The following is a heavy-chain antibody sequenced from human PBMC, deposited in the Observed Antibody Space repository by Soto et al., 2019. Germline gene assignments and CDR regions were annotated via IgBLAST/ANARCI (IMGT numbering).Heavy chain of an antibody. CDR2: IYYSGIT. CDR3: ARPRGIAPAVWYFEL. V-gene: IGHV4-59*08. J-gene: IGHJ2*01. D-gene: IGHD6-13*01. Sequence: QVQLQESGPGLVKPSETLSLTCTVSGGSISSHYWSWIRQPPGRGLEWIGFIYYSGITDSNPSLTSRVTIALDTSKNQPSLRLSSVTAADTAVYYCARPRGIAPAVWYFELWGRGTLVTVSS. CDR1: GGSISSHY.